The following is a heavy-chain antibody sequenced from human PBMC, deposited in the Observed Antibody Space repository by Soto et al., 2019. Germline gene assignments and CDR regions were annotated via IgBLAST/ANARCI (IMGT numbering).Heavy chain of an antibody. Sequence: EVQLLESGGGLVQPGGSLRLSCAASGLTFSNYAMTWVRQAPGKGLEWVSVITGSGGGTYFVDSVKGRFTISRDNSKNTVYLKRTSLRAEDTAVDYCAKRPLTAAGFDYWGQGTAVTVSS. CDR1: GLTFSNYA. D-gene: IGHD6-13*01. J-gene: IGHJ4*02. V-gene: IGHV3-23*01. CDR2: ITGSGGGT. CDR3: AKRPLTAAGFDY.